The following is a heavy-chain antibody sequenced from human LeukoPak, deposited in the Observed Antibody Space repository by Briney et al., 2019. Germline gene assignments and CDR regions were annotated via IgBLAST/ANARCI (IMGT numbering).Heavy chain of an antibody. CDR2: INPNSGGT. D-gene: IGHD3-10*01. V-gene: IGHV1-2*02. J-gene: IGHJ6*02. CDR1: GYTFTGYY. CDR3: ARTYYYGSGTLYYCYGMDV. Sequence: ASVKVSCEASGYTFTGYYMHWVRQAPGQGLEWMGWINPNSGGTNYAQKFQGRVTMTRDTSISTAYMELSRLRSDDTAVYYCARTYYYGSGTLYYCYGMDVWGQGTTVTVSS.